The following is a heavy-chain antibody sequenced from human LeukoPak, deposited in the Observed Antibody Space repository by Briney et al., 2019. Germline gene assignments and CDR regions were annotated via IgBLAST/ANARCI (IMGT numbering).Heavy chain of an antibody. Sequence: GGSLRLSCAASGFTFSSYWMHWVRQAPGKGLVWVSRINSDGSTTSYADSVKGRFTISRDNAKNTLYLQMNSLRAEDTAVYYCTRTYYGSGTYSQSDFWGQGTLVTVSS. CDR1: GFTFSSYW. V-gene: IGHV3-74*01. D-gene: IGHD3-10*01. J-gene: IGHJ4*02. CDR2: INSDGSTT. CDR3: TRTYYGSGTYSQSDF.